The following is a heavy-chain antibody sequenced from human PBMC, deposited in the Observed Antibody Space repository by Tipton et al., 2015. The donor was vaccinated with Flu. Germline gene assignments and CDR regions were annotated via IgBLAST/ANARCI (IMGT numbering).Heavy chain of an antibody. D-gene: IGHD6-19*01. CDR2: IYSSGST. Sequence: TLSLTCTVSGGSISNYYWSWIRQPAGKGLEWIGRIYSSGSTNYNPSLKSRVTMSVDTSRNQFSLRLTSVTAADTAVYYCAKGPYSGDWYRFNYWGQGTLVPVSS. J-gene: IGHJ4*02. V-gene: IGHV4-4*07. CDR1: GGSISNYY. CDR3: AKGPYSGDWYRFNY.